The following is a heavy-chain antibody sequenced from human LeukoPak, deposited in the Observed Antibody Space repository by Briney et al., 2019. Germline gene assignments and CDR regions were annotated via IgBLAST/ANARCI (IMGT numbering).Heavy chain of an antibody. Sequence: SETLPLTCTVSGGSISSYYWSWIRQPPGKGLEWIGYIYYSGSTYYNPSLKSRVTISVDTSKNQFSLKLSSVTAADTAVYYCARGRSAGFFDYWGQGTLVTVSS. CDR1: GGSISSYY. CDR3: ARGRSAGFFDY. D-gene: IGHD2-15*01. CDR2: IYYSGST. V-gene: IGHV4-59*08. J-gene: IGHJ4*02.